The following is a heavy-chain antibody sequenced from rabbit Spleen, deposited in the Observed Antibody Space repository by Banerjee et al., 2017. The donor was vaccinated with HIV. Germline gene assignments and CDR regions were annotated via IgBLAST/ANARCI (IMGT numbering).Heavy chain of an antibody. CDR2: INAATAKP. CDR3: ARDLVTVIGWNFNL. V-gene: IGHV1S45*01. D-gene: IGHD1-1*01. J-gene: IGHJ4*01. Sequence: QEQLVESGGGLVQPEGSLTLTCKASGFSFSDRDVMCWVRQAPGKGLEWIACINAATAKPVYATWAKGRFTISKTSSTTVTLQMTSLTVADTATYFCARDLVTVIGWNFNLWGPGTLVTVS. CDR1: GFSFSDRDV.